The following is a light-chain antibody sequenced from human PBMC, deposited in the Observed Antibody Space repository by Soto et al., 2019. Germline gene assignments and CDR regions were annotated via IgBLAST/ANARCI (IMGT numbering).Light chain of an antibody. J-gene: IGLJ3*02. V-gene: IGLV2-11*01. Sequence: QYALTQPRSVSGSPGQSVTISCTGTSSDVVSWYQQRPGKAPKLIIFYVSQRPSGVPDRFSASKSGNTASLTISGLQAEDEADYYCCSSAGGFTGVFGGGTKVTVL. CDR2: YVS. CDR3: CSSAGGFTGV. CDR1: SSDVV.